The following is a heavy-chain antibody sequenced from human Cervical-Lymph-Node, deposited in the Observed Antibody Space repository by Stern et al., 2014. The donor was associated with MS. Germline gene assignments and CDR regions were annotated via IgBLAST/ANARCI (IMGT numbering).Heavy chain of an antibody. CDR1: GYTLTELS. Sequence: QVQLLQSGAEVKKPGASVKVSCKVSGYTLTELSMHWVRQAPGKGLALMGGFDTEDGEKIYAKKVQGRGTMTEDTSTDTAYMELSSLRSEDTAVYYCATGPRGGGNSGTVVDYWGQGTLVTVSS. CDR2: FDTEDGEK. V-gene: IGHV1-24*01. D-gene: IGHD4-23*01. CDR3: ATGPRGGGNSGTVVDY. J-gene: IGHJ4*02.